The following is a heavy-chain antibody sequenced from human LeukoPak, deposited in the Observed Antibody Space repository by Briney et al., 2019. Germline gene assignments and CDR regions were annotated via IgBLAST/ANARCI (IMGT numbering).Heavy chain of an antibody. J-gene: IGHJ4*02. V-gene: IGHV4-59*01. Sequence: SETLSLTCTVSGGSIGAYYWSWIRQPPEKGLEWIGYVTYSGTTNYNPSLKSRVAISVDTSKNQFSLKLNSVTAADTAVYYCARELAAAGFDCWGQGNLVTVSS. CDR2: VTYSGTT. CDR3: ARELAAAGFDC. CDR1: GGSIGAYY. D-gene: IGHD6-13*01.